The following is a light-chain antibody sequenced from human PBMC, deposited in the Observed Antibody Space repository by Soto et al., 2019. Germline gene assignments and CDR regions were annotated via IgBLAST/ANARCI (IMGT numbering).Light chain of an antibody. CDR1: QSVSSSY. CDR3: QQYGSSPYP. J-gene: IGKJ2*01. CDR2: GAY. Sequence: ESVLTQSPGTLSLSPGERATLSCRSSQSVSSSYLAWYQQKPGQAPRLLIYGAYTRATGLPDRFSGRGSGTDFTLTLRRLESEECAVYYFQQYGSSPYPVGQGTKLEI. V-gene: IGKV3-20*01.